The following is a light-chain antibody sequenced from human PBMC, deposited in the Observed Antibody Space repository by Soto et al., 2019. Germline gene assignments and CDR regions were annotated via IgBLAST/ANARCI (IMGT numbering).Light chain of an antibody. CDR1: QSVGSSY. J-gene: IGKJ1*01. Sequence: DIVLTQSPGTLSLSSGERATLSCRASQSVGSSYLAWYQQRPGQAPRLLIYGASNRPTGIPDRFSGSGSGTDFTLTISRLEPEDFAVYDCQQFGFSPWTFGQGTKVEIK. V-gene: IGKV3-20*01. CDR3: QQFGFSPWT. CDR2: GAS.